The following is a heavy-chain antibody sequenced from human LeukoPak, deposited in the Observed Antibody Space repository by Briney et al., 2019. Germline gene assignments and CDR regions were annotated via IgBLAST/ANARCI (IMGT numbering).Heavy chain of an antibody. J-gene: IGHJ4*02. D-gene: IGHD4-11*01. CDR2: INTDGTNT. V-gene: IGHV3-74*01. CDR1: GFTFPSSW. Sequence: GGSLRLSCAASGFTFPSSWMHWVRQAPGKGLVWVSRINTDGTNTNYAGSVKGRFTISRDNAKNTLYLQMNSLRAEDTALYYCGRGPDFRVLVYWGQGTLVTVSS. CDR3: GRGPDFRVLVY.